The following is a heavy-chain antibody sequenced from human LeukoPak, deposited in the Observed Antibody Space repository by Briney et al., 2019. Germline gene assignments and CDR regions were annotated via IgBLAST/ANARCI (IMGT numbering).Heavy chain of an antibody. D-gene: IGHD2-21*02. Sequence: GGSLRLSCAASGFTFSSYGMHWVRQAPGKGLEWVAFIRYDGSNKYYADSVKGRFTISRDNPKNTLYLQMNSLRAEDTAVYYCAKDLYPYCGGDCEAEYFQHWGQGTLVTVSS. V-gene: IGHV3-30*02. CDR3: AKDLYPYCGGDCEAEYFQH. CDR2: IRYDGSNK. CDR1: GFTFSSYG. J-gene: IGHJ1*01.